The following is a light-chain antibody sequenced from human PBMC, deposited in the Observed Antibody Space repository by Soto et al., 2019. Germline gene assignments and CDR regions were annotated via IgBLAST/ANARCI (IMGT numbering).Light chain of an antibody. J-gene: IGKJ2*01. CDR1: QSVSSY. CDR3: QQYNNWLYT. Sequence: EIVLTQSPATLSLSPGERATLSCRASQSVSSYLAWYQQKPGQAPRLLIYDASNWATGIPARFSGSGSGTEFTLTISNLQSEDFAVYYCQQYNNWLYTSGQGTKVDIK. CDR2: DAS. V-gene: IGKV3-11*01.